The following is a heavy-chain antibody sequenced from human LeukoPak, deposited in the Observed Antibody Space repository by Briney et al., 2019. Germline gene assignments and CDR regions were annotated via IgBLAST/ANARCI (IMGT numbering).Heavy chain of an antibody. CDR3: VRGGGNFDY. J-gene: IGHJ4*02. CDR2: IKQDGSDK. Sequence: GGSLRLSCAASGFTISGSWMSWVRQAPGKGLEWVASIKQDGSDKNYVDSVKGRFTISRDNAKNSLYLQMNSLRAEDTAVYYCVRGGGNFDYWGQGTLVTVSS. CDR1: GFTISGSW. D-gene: IGHD3-3*01. V-gene: IGHV3-7*05.